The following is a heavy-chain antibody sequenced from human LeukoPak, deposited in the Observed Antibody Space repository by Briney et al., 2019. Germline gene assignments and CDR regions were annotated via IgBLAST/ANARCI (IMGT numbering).Heavy chain of an antibody. CDR2: INPNSGGT. CDR1: GYTFTGYY. D-gene: IGHD3-10*01. Sequence: ASEKVSCKASGYTFTGYYMHWVRQAPGQGLEWMGWINPNSGGTNYAQKFQGRVTMTRDTSISTAYMELSRLRSDDTAVYYCARYVGVTFLFDYWGQGTLVTVSS. V-gene: IGHV1-2*02. CDR3: ARYVGVTFLFDY. J-gene: IGHJ4*02.